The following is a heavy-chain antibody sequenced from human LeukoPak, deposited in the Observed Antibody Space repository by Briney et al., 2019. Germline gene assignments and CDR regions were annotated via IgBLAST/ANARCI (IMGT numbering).Heavy chain of an antibody. D-gene: IGHD2-2*01. J-gene: IGHJ3*01. CDR1: GFSFRDYA. V-gene: IGHV3-49*04. Sequence: GRSLRLSCTPSGFSFRDYALTWVRQAPGKGLEWVGFIRSKAYAETTEYAASVKGRFTISRDDSKTIAYLQMNSLTTEDTAVYYCARGGDFGVPAPLGIDAFDFWGQGTMVTVSS. CDR2: IRSKAYAETT. CDR3: ARGGDFGVPAPLGIDAFDF.